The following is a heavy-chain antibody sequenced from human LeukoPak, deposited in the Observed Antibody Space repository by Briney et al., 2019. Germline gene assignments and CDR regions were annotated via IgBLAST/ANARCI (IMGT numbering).Heavy chain of an antibody. D-gene: IGHD5/OR15-5a*01. J-gene: IGHJ4*02. Sequence: GGSLRLSCAASGFTFSNAWMSWVRQAPGKGLEWVGRIKSKTDGGTTDYAAPVKGRFTISRDDSKNTLYLQMNSLKTEGTAVYYCTTDLSERYYFDYWGQETLVTVSS. CDR1: GFTFSNAW. CDR3: TTDLSERYYFDY. CDR2: IKSKTDGGTT. V-gene: IGHV3-15*01.